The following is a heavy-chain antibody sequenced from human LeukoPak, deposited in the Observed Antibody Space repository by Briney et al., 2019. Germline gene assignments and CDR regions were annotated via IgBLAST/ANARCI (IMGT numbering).Heavy chain of an antibody. CDR1: GFTFSSYA. CDR2: ISGRGGRT. D-gene: IGHD5-24*01. CDR3: ANTKPKRYYYYGMDV. Sequence: GGSLRLSCAASGFTFSSYAMSWVRQAPGKGLEWVSAISGRGGRTYYADSVKGRFTISRDNSKNTLYLQMNSLRAEDTAVYYCANTKPKRYYYYGMDVWGQGTTVTVSS. V-gene: IGHV3-23*01. J-gene: IGHJ6*02.